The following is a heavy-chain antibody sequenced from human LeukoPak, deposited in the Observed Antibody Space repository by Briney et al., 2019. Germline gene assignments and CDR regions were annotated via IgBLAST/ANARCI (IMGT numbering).Heavy chain of an antibody. CDR3: ATGYTYDYSLY. J-gene: IGHJ4*02. CDR1: GDTVTGFS. V-gene: IGHV1-24*01. CDR2: FDPEDGAR. D-gene: IGHD5-18*01. Sequence: AAVKVSCKVSGDTVTGFSIHWVRQAPGHGLEWMGGFDPEDGARIFAQKFQGRVTMTEDTSTDTAYMDLSSLRSEDTAVYYCATGYTYDYSLYWGQGTLVTVSS.